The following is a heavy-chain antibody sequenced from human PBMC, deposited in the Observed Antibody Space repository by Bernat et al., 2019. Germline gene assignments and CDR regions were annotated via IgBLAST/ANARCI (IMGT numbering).Heavy chain of an antibody. CDR1: GGSISSSSYY. D-gene: IGHD5-12*01. CDR3: AREGYIVATIIDY. Sequence: QLQLQESGPGLVKPSETLSLTCTVSGGSISSSSYYWGWIRQPPGKGLEWIGSIYYSGSTYYNPSLKSRVTISVDTSKNQFSLKLSSVTAADTAVYYCAREGYIVATIIDYWGQGTLVTVSS. V-gene: IGHV4-39*02. CDR2: IYYSGST. J-gene: IGHJ4*02.